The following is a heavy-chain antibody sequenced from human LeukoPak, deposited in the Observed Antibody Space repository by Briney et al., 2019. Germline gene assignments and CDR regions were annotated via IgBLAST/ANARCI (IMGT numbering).Heavy chain of an antibody. J-gene: IGHJ4*02. CDR3: VRDGGSRVPRPSGY. Sequence: SVKVSCKASGGTFSSYAISWVRQAPGQGLEWMGRIIPILGIANYAQKFQGRVTITADKSTSTAYMELSSLRSEDTAVYYCVRDGGSRVPRPSGYWGQGTLVTVSS. V-gene: IGHV1-69*04. CDR2: IIPILGIA. CDR1: GGTFSSYA. D-gene: IGHD3-10*01.